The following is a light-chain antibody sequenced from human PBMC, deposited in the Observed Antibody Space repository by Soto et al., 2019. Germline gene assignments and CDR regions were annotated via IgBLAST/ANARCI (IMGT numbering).Light chain of an antibody. J-gene: IGKJ1*01. CDR2: GAS. CDR1: QSVFSN. V-gene: IGKV3-15*01. Sequence: ETVMTQSPATLSVSPGERATLSCRASQSVFSNLAWYQQKPGQAPRLLIYGASSRATGIPARFSGSGSGTEFSLAISSLQSEDSAFYFCQQYNSWPLTFGQGTKVDIK. CDR3: QQYNSWPLT.